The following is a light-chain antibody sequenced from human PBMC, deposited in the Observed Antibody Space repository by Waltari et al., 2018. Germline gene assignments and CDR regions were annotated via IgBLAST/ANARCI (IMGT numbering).Light chain of an antibody. CDR1: QNIGTS. CDR2: AAS. J-gene: IGKJ4*01. CDR3: QHFYNWPPLT. V-gene: IGKV1-39*01. Sequence: DIQMTQSPSSVSASVGDRVTITCRASQNIGTSLNWYQQKPGKAPKLLVHAASSLYSGVPSRFSGSGSGTEFTLTISGLQSEDFADYYCQHFYNWPPLTFGGGTKVELK.